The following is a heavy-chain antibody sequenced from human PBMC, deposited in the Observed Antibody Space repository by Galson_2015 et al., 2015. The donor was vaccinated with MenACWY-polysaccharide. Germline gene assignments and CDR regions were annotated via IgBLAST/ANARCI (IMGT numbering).Heavy chain of an antibody. J-gene: IGHJ4*02. Sequence: SLRLSCAGSGFTFRSYWMSWVRQAPGKGLEWVANINQDGSEKYYVDSVKGRFTISRDNAKDSLYLQMNSLRAEDTAVYYCARHPSVLRYDDRGQGTLVTAAS. V-gene: IGHV3-7*01. CDR2: INQDGSEK. CDR1: GFTFRSYW. D-gene: IGHD3-9*01. CDR3: ARHPSVLRYDD.